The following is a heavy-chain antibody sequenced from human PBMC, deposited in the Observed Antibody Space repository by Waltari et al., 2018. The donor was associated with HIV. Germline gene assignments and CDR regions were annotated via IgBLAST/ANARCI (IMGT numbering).Heavy chain of an antibody. V-gene: IGHV4-4*07. CDR3: ARGSYGLHTGFYLTA. J-gene: IGHJ5*02. CDR2: IFGDGAS. D-gene: IGHD3-9*01. CDR1: GASMSDFS. Sequence: VRLQESGPRLGKTSETLSLKCSVSGASMSDFSWFWIRQSAGNRLERIGRIFGDGASVVNDVFKSRVAMSVDTSTTHFSLTLTGLSGADTATYYCARGSYGLHTGFYLTAWGQG.